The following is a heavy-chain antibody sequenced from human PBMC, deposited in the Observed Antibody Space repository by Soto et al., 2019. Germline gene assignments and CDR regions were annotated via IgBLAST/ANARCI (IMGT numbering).Heavy chain of an antibody. D-gene: IGHD3-22*01. CDR2: ISPYNGNT. CDR1: GYTFVSYG. V-gene: IGHV1-18*04. J-gene: IGHJ5*02. CDR3: GRDQYFFDSSGYYDQ. Sequence: QVQLVQSAAEAKKPGASVKVSCKTSGYTFVSYGISWVRQAPGQGLEWMGWISPYNGNTNFAQRFQGRVTLTTDTSTDIVYMELGSLKSDDTAVYYCGRDQYFFDSSGYYDQWGQGTLITVSS.